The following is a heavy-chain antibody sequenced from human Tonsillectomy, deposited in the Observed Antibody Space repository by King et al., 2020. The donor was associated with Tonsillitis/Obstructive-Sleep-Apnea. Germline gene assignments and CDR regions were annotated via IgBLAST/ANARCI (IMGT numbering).Heavy chain of an antibody. J-gene: IGHJ6*03. CDR1: GFTFRSYA. CDR3: VKGTSGEFYYYYMDV. D-gene: IGHD3-10*01. CDR2: ISSNGGRT. V-gene: IGHV3-64D*06. Sequence: VQLVESGGGLVQPGGSLRVSCSASGFTFRSYAMHWCRQAPGKGLEYVSAISSNGGRTYSVDSVKGRFTISRDNSKNTLYLQMSSLRGEDTAVYYCVKGTSGEFYYYYMDVWGKGTTVTVSS.